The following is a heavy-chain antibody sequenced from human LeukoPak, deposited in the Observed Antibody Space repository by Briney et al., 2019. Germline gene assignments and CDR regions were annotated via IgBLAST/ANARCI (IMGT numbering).Heavy chain of an antibody. CDR1: GFTFSSYA. D-gene: IGHD2-15*01. V-gene: IGHV3-30-3*01. CDR3: AKDVRGGCDGGSCHY. CDR2: ISYDGSNK. Sequence: GGSLRLSCAASGFTFSSYAMHWVRQAPGKGLEWVAVISYDGSNKYYADSVKGRFTISRDNSKNTLYLQMNSLRADDTAVYYCAKDVRGGCDGGSCHYWGQGTLVTVSS. J-gene: IGHJ4*02.